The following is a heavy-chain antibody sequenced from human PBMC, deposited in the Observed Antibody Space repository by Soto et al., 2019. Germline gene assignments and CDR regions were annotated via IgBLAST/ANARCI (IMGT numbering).Heavy chain of an antibody. CDR3: AVYCSSTICYRDWFDP. J-gene: IGHJ5*02. CDR1: GGTFSSYA. CDR2: IIPIFGTA. V-gene: IGHV1-69*06. Sequence: QVQLVQSGAEVKKPGSSVKVSCKASGGTFSSYAISWVRQAPGQGLEWMGGIIPIFGTANYAQKFQGRVTITANKSTSTDYMELSSLRSEDTAVYYCAVYCSSTICYRDWFDPWGQGTLVTVSS. D-gene: IGHD2-2*02.